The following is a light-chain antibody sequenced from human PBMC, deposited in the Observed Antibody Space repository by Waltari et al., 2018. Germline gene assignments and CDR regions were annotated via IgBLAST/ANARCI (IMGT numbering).Light chain of an antibody. J-gene: IGKJ2*01. Sequence: DIQMTQSPSNLSASIGDRVTITCRASQSISSWLAWYQQKPGKAPKLLIYLASTLESGVPSRFSGSGSGTEFTLTISSLQPDDFATYYCQQYSSYSYTFGQGTKLEI. CDR1: QSISSW. CDR3: QQYSSYSYT. V-gene: IGKV1-5*03. CDR2: LAS.